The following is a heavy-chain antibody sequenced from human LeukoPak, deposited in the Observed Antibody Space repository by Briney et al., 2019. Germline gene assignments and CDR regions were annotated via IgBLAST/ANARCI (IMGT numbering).Heavy chain of an antibody. D-gene: IGHD3-9*01. CDR1: GGSISGYY. V-gene: IGHV4-59*01. CDR3: ARDRRNVLTGYSLFYFDS. Sequence: PSETLSLTCTVSGGSISGYYWSWIRQPPGKGLKWIGYIYYSGSTTYNPSLKSRVTISVDTSKSQFSLRLSSVTAADTAVYYCARDRRNVLTGYSLFYFDSWGQGTLVTVSS. J-gene: IGHJ4*02. CDR2: IYYSGST.